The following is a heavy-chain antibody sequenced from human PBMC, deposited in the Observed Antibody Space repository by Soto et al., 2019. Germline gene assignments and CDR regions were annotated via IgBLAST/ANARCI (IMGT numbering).Heavy chain of an antibody. V-gene: IGHV3-23*01. J-gene: IGHJ1*01. Sequence: EVQLLESGGHLVQPGGSLRLSCAASGFTFSSYAMSWVRQAPGKGLEWVSGISGSGGSTYYADSVKGRFTISRDNSKNTLYLQMNSLRAEDTAVYYCAKDLSRGWNVEYFQHWGQGTLVTVSS. CDR1: GFTFSSYA. D-gene: IGHD6-19*01. CDR2: ISGSGGST. CDR3: AKDLSRGWNVEYFQH.